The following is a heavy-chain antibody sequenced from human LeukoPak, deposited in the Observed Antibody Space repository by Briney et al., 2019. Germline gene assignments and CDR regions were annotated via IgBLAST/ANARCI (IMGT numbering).Heavy chain of an antibody. CDR3: ARARYQPLLGDY. V-gene: IGHV1-46*01. CDR2: INPSGHTT. D-gene: IGHD2-2*01. CDR1: GDTFANNW. J-gene: IGHJ4*02. Sequence: ASVKVSCKASGDTFANNWLHWVRQAPGQGLEWMGTINPSGHTTVYSQRFQGRVTLTRDTSTSTVYMELRSLRSDDTAVYYCARARYQPLLGDYWGQGTLVTVSS.